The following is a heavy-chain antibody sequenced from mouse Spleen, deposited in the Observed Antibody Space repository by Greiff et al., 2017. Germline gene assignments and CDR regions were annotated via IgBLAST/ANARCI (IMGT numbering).Heavy chain of an antibody. Sequence: QVQLKQSGAELAKPGASVKLSCKASGYTFTSYWMHWVKQRPGQGLEWIGYINPSNGGTNYNEKFKSKAALTVDKSSSTAYMQLSSLTSEDSAVYYCARYFYYGSYFDYWGQGTTLTVSS. V-gene: IGHV1-7*01. J-gene: IGHJ2*01. CDR1: GYTFTSYW. CDR2: INPSNGGT. D-gene: IGHD1-1*01. CDR3: ARYFYYGSYFDY.